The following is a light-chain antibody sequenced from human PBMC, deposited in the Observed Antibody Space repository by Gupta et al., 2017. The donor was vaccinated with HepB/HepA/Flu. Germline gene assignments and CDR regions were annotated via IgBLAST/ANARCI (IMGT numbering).Light chain of an antibody. CDR2: DAS. J-gene: IGKJ1*01. CDR3: QHNNSSPRT. CDR1: QGISSY. V-gene: IGKV1-8*01. Sequence: AIRMTHSPSSFSSSTGDRVTITCRASQGISSYLAWYQQKPVKAPKLLIYDASTLKSGVPSRFSGSGSGTDFTLTISGRQSEDFANYYCQHNNSSPRTFGQGTQVEIK.